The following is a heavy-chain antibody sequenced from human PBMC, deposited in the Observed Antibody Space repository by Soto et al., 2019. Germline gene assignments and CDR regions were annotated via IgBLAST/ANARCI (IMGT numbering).Heavy chain of an antibody. J-gene: IGHJ4*02. Sequence: SETLSLTCTVSGGSISSYYWSWIRQPPGKGLEWIGYIYYSGSTNYNPSLKSRATISVDTSKNQFSLKLSSVTAADTAVYYCARGEQWLTPFDYWGQGTLVTVSS. D-gene: IGHD6-19*01. V-gene: IGHV4-59*01. CDR3: ARGEQWLTPFDY. CDR2: IYYSGST. CDR1: GGSISSYY.